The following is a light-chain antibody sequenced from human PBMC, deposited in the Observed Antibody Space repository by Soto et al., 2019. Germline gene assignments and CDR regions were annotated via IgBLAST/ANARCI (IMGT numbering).Light chain of an antibody. CDR2: KAS. CDR1: QSISSW. J-gene: IGKJ1*01. Sequence: QMPQSPSTLSTCAGDRVTITCRASQSISSWLAWYQQKPGKAPKLLIYKASSLESGVPSRFSGSGSGTEFTLTISSLQPDDFATYYCQQYNSYSWTFGQGTNADVK. V-gene: IGKV1-5*03. CDR3: QQYNSYSWT.